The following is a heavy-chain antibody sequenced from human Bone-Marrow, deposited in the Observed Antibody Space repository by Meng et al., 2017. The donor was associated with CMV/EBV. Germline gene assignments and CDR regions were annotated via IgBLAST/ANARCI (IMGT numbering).Heavy chain of an antibody. CDR3: ASQNFWSGDAY. CDR2: VYHSGGT. CDR1: GFTFSSYS. Sequence: ESLKISCAASGFTFSSYSMNWVRQPPGKGLEWIGEVYHSGGTNYDPSLKRRVTISLDMSKNHFSLKLSSVTAADTGVYYCASQNFWSGDAYWGQGMLVTVSS. D-gene: IGHD3-3*01. V-gene: IGHV4-34*01. J-gene: IGHJ4*02.